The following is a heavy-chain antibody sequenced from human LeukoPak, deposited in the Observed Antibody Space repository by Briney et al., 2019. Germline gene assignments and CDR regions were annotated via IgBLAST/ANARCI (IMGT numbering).Heavy chain of an antibody. CDR2: ISVHNGNT. CDR3: ARGDTAIDPPYYFDY. J-gene: IGHJ4*02. D-gene: IGHD5-18*01. Sequence: ASVKVSCKASGYTFSSYGINWVRQAPGQGLEWMGWISVHNGNTDYAQKLQGRVTMTTDTSTSTTYLELRSLRSDDTAVYYCARGDTAIDPPYYFDYWGQGTLVTVSS. CDR1: GYTFSSYG. V-gene: IGHV1-18*01.